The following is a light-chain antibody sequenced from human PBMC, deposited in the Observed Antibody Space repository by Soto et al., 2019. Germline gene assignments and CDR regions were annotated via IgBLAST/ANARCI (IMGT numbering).Light chain of an antibody. Sequence: QSVLTQPASVSGSPGQSVTISCTGPRSDIGDSNFISWYQHSPGKAPRLLIYEVNNRPSGVSKRFSGSKAGNTASLTISGLLHEQQADHFCASFRSGTILVFGSGTKVTVL. CDR2: EVN. CDR3: ASFRSGTILV. J-gene: IGLJ1*01. CDR1: RSDIGDSNF. V-gene: IGLV2-14*01.